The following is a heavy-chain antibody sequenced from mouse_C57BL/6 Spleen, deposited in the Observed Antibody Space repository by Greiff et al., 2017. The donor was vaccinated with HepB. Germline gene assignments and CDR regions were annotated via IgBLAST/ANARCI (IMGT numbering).Heavy chain of an antibody. V-gene: IGHV1-50*01. CDR1: GYTFTSYW. CDR3: AARRED. J-gene: IGHJ2*01. Sequence: QVHVKQPGAELVKPGASVKLSCKASGYTFTSYWMQWVKQRPGQGLEWIGEIDPSDSYTNYNQKFKGKATLTVDTSSSTAYMQLSSLTSEDSAVYYCAARREDWGQGTTLTVSS. CDR2: IDPSDSYT.